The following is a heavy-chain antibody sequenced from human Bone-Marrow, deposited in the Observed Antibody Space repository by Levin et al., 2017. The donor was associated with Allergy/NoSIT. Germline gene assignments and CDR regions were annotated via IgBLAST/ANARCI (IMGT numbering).Heavy chain of an antibody. CDR3: ARDVGWFDP. J-gene: IGHJ5*02. Sequence: GGSLRLSCVASGFTFTNYWMGWVRQAPGKGLEWVANINQDGSEKYYVDSVKGRFTISRDNANNSLYLQANSLRAEDTAVYYCARDVGWFDPWGQGTLVTVSS. CDR2: INQDGSEK. D-gene: IGHD2-15*01. V-gene: IGHV3-7*01. CDR1: GFTFTNYW.